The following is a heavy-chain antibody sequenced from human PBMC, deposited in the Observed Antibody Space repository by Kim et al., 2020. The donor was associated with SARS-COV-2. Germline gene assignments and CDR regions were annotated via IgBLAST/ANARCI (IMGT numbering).Heavy chain of an antibody. CDR1: GFTFSTYA. Sequence: GGSLRLSCAASGFTFSTYAMHWVRLPPGKGLEWVALISHDGSDTYYADSMKGRVTISRDNSKNTLYLQMQLNSLRGEDTDVYYCTRNRAIGNYYYGMDVWGQGTTVTVSS. CDR3: TRNRAIGNYYYGMDV. V-gene: IGHV3-30*04. D-gene: IGHD3-22*01. CDR2: ISHDGSDT. J-gene: IGHJ6*02.